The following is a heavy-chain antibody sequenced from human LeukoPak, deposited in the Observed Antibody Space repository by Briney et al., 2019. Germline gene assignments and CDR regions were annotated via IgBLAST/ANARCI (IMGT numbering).Heavy chain of an antibody. D-gene: IGHD4-17*01. J-gene: IGHJ4*02. CDR3: AKDLDDYGDYPDY. CDR1: GFTFSSYG. CDR2: ISYDGSNK. Sequence: GGSLGLSCAASGFTFSSYGMHWVRQAPGKGLEWVAVISYDGSNKYYADSVKGRFTISRDNSKNTLYLQMNSLRAEDTAVYYCAKDLDDYGDYPDYWGQGTLVTVSS. V-gene: IGHV3-30*18.